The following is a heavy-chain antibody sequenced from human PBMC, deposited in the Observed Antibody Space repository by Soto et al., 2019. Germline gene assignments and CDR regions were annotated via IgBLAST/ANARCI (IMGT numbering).Heavy chain of an antibody. D-gene: IGHD2-2*01. V-gene: IGHV4-30-4*01. CDR3: ARYQKGPFDS. CDR1: GGSISSGDYY. Sequence: PSETLSLTCPVSGGSISSGDYYWSWIRQPPGKGLEWIGYIYYTGTTYYNPSLKSRLTISVDTSKNQFSLKLTSVTAADTAVYFCARYQKGPFDSWGQGTLVTVSS. J-gene: IGHJ4*02. CDR2: IYYTGTT.